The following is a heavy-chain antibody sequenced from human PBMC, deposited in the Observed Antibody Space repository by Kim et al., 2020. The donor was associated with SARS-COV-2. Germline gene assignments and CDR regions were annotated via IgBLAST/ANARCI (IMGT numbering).Heavy chain of an antibody. CDR1: GYTFTTYA. Sequence: ASVKVSCKASGYTFTTYAMCWLRQAPGQGLEWMGWINTNTGNPTYAQGFRERFVFSVDTSVSTAYLEITSLKVEDTAVYYCARDFYASGSYPLKYWGQGSLVTVSS. CDR2: INTNTGNP. D-gene: IGHD3-10*01. J-gene: IGHJ4*02. V-gene: IGHV7-4-1*02. CDR3: ARDFYASGSYPLKY.